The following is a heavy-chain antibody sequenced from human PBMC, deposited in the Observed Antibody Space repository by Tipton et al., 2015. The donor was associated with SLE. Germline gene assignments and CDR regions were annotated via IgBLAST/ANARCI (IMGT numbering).Heavy chain of an antibody. CDR2: IYSSGST. J-gene: IGHJ4*02. CDR1: GGSISGYY. D-gene: IGHD1-26*01. CDR3: ARGGGSYYDY. Sequence: TLSLTCTVSGGSISGYYWSWIRQPAGKGLEWIGRIYSSGSTIYNPSLKSRLTLSLDTSKNQFSLGVRSVTAADTAVYYCARGGGSYYDYWGQGTLVTVSS. V-gene: IGHV4-4*07.